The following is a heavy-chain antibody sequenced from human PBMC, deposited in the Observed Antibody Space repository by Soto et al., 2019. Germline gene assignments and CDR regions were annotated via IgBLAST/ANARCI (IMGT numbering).Heavy chain of an antibody. D-gene: IGHD6-6*01. CDR2: IYPGDSDI. J-gene: IGHJ6*02. CDR3: ATFIAAPLDGLDV. Sequence: PGESLKISCKGSGYRFTSNWIGWVRQMPGKGLEWMGIIYPGDSDIRYSPSFQGQVTFSVDKSISTAFLQWSSLKASDSAIYYCATFIAAPLDGLDVWGQGTTVTVSS. V-gene: IGHV5-51*01. CDR1: GYRFTSNW.